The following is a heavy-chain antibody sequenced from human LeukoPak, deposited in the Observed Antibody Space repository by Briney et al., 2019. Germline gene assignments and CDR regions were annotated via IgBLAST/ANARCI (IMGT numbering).Heavy chain of an antibody. D-gene: IGHD3-9*01. V-gene: IGHV1-2*02. CDR3: ARGRRYDILTGYFIYYYMDV. J-gene: IGHJ6*03. Sequence: GASVKVSCKASGYTFTGYYMHWVRQAPGQGLEWMGWINPNSGGTNYAQKFQGRVTMTRDTSISTAYMELSRLRSDDTAVYYCARGRRYDILTGYFIYYYMDVWGKGTTVTISS. CDR2: INPNSGGT. CDR1: GYTFTGYY.